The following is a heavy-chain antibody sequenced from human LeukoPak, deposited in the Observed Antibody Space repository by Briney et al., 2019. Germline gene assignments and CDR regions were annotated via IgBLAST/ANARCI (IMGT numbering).Heavy chain of an antibody. V-gene: IGHV4-34*01. J-gene: IGHJ4*02. CDR3: ARGPMGSGYDY. D-gene: IGHD5-12*01. Sequence: GSLRLSCAASGFTFSSYSMNWVRQPPGKGLEWIGEINHSGSTNYNPSLKSRVTISVDTSKNQFSLKLSSVTAADTAVYYCARGPMGSGYDYWGQGTLVTVSS. CDR1: GFTFSSYS. CDR2: INHSGST.